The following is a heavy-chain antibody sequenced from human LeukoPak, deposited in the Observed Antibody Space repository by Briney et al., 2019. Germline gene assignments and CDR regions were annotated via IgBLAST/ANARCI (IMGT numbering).Heavy chain of an antibody. V-gene: IGHV3-21*01. CDR1: GFTFTSYG. J-gene: IGHJ4*02. Sequence: GGSLRLSCVASGFTFTSYGMHWVRQAPGKGLEWVSSISSSSSYIYYADSVKGRFTISRDNAKNSLYLQMNSLRAEDTAVYYCARIAVADPFDYWGQGTLVTVSS. CDR3: ARIAVADPFDY. D-gene: IGHD6-19*01. CDR2: ISSSSSYI.